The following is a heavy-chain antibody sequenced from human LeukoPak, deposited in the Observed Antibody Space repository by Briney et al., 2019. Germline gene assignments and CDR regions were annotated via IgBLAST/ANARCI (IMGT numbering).Heavy chain of an antibody. V-gene: IGHV4-4*07. CDR1: GGSISSYY. Sequence: SETLSLTCTVSGGSISSYYWSWIRQPAGKGLEWIGRIYASGSTNYNPSLESRVTMSVDTSKNQCSLKLTSVTAEDTAVYYCARDGKRYFDWFDAFDIWGQGTMVTVSS. CDR2: IYASGST. CDR3: ARDGKRYFDWFDAFDI. J-gene: IGHJ3*02. D-gene: IGHD3-9*01.